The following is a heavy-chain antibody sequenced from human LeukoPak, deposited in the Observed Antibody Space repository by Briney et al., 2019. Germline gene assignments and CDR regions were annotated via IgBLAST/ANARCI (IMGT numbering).Heavy chain of an antibody. J-gene: IGHJ6*03. Sequence: GGSLRLSCAASGFTFSSYGMRWVRQAPGEGLEWVAFIRFDGTSEFYADSVKARFTISRDNSQNTVSLQLNNLRIEDTALYYCAKTSLSDPSGHYYYMDAWGKGTTVTVSS. V-gene: IGHV3-30*02. CDR3: AKTSLSDPSGHYYYMDA. CDR1: GFTFSSYG. CDR2: IRFDGTSE. D-gene: IGHD3-3*01.